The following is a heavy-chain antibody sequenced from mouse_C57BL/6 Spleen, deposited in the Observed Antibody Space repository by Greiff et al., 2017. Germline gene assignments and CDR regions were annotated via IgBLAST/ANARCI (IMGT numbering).Heavy chain of an antibody. V-gene: IGHV5-6*01. CDR3: ARQDYDGYAMDY. D-gene: IGHD2-4*01. CDR2: ISSGGSYT. CDR1: GFTFSSYG. Sequence: EVQGVESGGDLVKPGGSLKLSCAASGFTFSSYGMSWVRQTPDKRLEWVATISSGGSYTYYPDSVKGRFTISRDNAKNTLYLQMSSLKSEDTAMYYCARQDYDGYAMDYWGQGTSVTVSS. J-gene: IGHJ4*01.